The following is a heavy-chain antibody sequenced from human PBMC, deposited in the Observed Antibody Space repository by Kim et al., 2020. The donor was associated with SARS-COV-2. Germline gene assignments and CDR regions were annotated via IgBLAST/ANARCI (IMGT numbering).Heavy chain of an antibody. D-gene: IGHD3-10*01. CDR1: GISFNSYA. CDR2: INGVGSNT. Sequence: GGSLRLSCVASGISFNSYAMSWVRQAPGKGLEWVSAINGVGSNTFYANSVKGRFTISRDNSKNTLYLHMSGLRPEDTAVYFCAKDSSHYRFFDYWGQGT. V-gene: IGHV3-23*01. J-gene: IGHJ4*02. CDR3: AKDSSHYRFFDY.